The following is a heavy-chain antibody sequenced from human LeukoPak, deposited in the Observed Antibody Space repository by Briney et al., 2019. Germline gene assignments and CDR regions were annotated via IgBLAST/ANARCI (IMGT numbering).Heavy chain of an antibody. CDR2: ICHSGST. D-gene: IGHD3-3*01. V-gene: IGHV4-38-2*02. CDR3: ASADFWSGYPSS. Sequence: SETLSLTCTVSGYSISSGYYWGWIRQPPGKGLEWIGSICHSGSTYYNPSLKSRVTISVDTSKNQFSLKLSSVTAADTAVYYCASADFWSGYPSSWSQGTLVTVSS. J-gene: IGHJ4*02. CDR1: GYSISSGYY.